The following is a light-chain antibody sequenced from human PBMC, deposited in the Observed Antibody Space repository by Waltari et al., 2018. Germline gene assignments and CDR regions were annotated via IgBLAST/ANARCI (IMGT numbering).Light chain of an antibody. CDR3: QQYYTTPWT. Sequence: DIVMTQSPDSLAVSLGARATINCESSPSVLYSSNNKNYLAWYQQKPGQPPKLLIYWASTRDSGVPDRFSGSGSGTDFTLSISSLQAEDVAFYYCQQYYTTPWTFGQGTKVEIK. J-gene: IGKJ1*01. V-gene: IGKV4-1*01. CDR2: WAS. CDR1: PSVLYSSNNKNY.